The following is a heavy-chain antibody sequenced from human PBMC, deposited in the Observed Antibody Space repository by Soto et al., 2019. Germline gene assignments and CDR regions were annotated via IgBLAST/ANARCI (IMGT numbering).Heavy chain of an antibody. J-gene: IGHJ4*02. CDR3: VKNQGSAWYFEY. Sequence: EVHLLESGGGLVQPGGSLRLSCAASRFTFSNYAMSWVRQAPGKGLEWVSSISHTGNTIYYADSVKGRFTISRDNSKNTLYLEMNSQRAEDTAVYYGVKNQGSAWYFEYWGQGTLVTVSS. D-gene: IGHD6-19*01. V-gene: IGHV3-23*01. CDR2: ISHTGNTI. CDR1: RFTFSNYA.